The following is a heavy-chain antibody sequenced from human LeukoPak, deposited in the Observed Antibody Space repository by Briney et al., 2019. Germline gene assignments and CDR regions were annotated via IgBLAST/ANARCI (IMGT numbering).Heavy chain of an antibody. V-gene: IGHV4-61*02. D-gene: IGHD3-10*01. CDR1: GGSISSGSYY. CDR2: IYTSGST. J-gene: IGHJ4*02. CDR3: ARHKLSFGELDS. Sequence: SETLSLTCTVSGGSISSGSYYWSWIRQPAGKGLEWIGRIYTSGSTNCNPSLKSRVTISVDTSKNQFSLKLSSVTAADTAVYYCARHKLSFGELDSWGQGTLVTVSS.